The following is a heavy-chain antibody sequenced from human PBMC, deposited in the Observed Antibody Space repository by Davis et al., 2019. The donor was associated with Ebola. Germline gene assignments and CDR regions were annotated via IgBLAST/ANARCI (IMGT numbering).Heavy chain of an antibody. CDR2: FDPEDGEI. D-gene: IGHD1-26*01. V-gene: IGHV1-24*01. CDR3: AAGGSRGGFDV. J-gene: IGHJ3*01. CDR1: GYILTALS. Sequence: AASVKVSCKVSGYILTALSIHWVRQAPGKGLEWMGNFDPEDGEIIYAHKFEGRVTMTEDTSTHTAYMELSSLRSEDSAVYYCAAGGSRGGFDVWGQGTMVTVS.